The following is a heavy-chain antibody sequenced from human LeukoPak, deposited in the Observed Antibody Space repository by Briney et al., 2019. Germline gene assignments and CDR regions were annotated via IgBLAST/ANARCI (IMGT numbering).Heavy chain of an antibody. J-gene: IGHJ4*02. CDR3: ARGYSSNWYYFDY. Sequence: SETLSLTCTVSGGSISSYYWSWIRQPPGKGLEWIGYIYYTGSTNYNPSLKSRVTISVDTSKNHFSLKLSSVTAADTAVYYCARGYSSNWYYFDYWGQGTLVTVSS. CDR1: GGSISSYY. V-gene: IGHV4-59*08. CDR2: IYYTGST. D-gene: IGHD6-13*01.